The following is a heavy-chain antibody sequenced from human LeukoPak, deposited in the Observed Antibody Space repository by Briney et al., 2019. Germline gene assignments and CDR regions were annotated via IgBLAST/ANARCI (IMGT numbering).Heavy chain of an antibody. CDR1: GITVSSNY. CDR2: IYSGGTT. D-gene: IGHD3-10*01. J-gene: IGHJ3*02. V-gene: IGHV3-66*01. Sequence: GGSLRLSCAASGITVSSNYMSWVRQAPGKGLEWVSVIYSGGTTHYADSVKGRFTISRDNSKNTVYLQVNSLKAEDTAVYCCAGAMVRGFNTFDIWGQGTMVTVSS. CDR3: AGAMVRGFNTFDI.